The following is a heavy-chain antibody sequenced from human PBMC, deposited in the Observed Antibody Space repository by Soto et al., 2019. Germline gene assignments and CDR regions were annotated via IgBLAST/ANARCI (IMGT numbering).Heavy chain of an antibody. CDR2: ISGSGTPT. J-gene: IGHJ6*02. D-gene: IGHD2-2*01. Sequence: EVQLLESGGGLVQPGGSLRLSCAASGFTFSTYAMTWVRQAPGKGLEWVSAISGSGTPTYYADSVKGRFTLSRDNSKNTLYLQMNSLRAEDTAVYYCAKGGLYHLPNMDVWGQGTTVTVSS. V-gene: IGHV3-23*01. CDR1: GFTFSTYA. CDR3: AKGGLYHLPNMDV.